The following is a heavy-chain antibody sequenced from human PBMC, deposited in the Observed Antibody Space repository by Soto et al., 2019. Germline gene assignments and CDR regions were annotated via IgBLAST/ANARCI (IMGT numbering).Heavy chain of an antibody. V-gene: IGHV1-18*01. D-gene: IGHD5-12*01. Sequence: QVHLVQSGVEVKTPGASVKVSCQASGYTFFTYDISWVRQAPGQGLEWMGWISTYSVDTKYAQKFQGRVTMTRDTSTTTAYLELRSLRSDDTGVYYCARYHGPTTSENWFDPWGQGTLVTVSS. CDR3: ARYHGPTTSENWFDP. CDR2: ISTYSVDT. J-gene: IGHJ5*02. CDR1: GYTFFTYD.